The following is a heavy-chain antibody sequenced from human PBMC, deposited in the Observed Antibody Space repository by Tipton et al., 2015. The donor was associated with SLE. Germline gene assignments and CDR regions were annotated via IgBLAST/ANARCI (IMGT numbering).Heavy chain of an antibody. CDR3: ARARRRQWLDN. CDR1: GGSISSASYF. V-gene: IGHV4-61*01. J-gene: IGHJ4*02. CDR2: VYYTGST. Sequence: TLSLTCTVSGGSISSASYFWGWIRQPPGKGLEWIAYVYYTGSTHYTPSLKSRVTISVDTSKNQLSLKLSSVTAADTAVYYCARARRRQWLDNWGQGTQVTVSS. D-gene: IGHD6-19*01.